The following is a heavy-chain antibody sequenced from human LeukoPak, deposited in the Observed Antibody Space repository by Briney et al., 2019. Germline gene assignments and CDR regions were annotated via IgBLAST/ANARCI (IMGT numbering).Heavy chain of an antibody. V-gene: IGHV1-58*02. D-gene: IGHD6-13*01. CDR2: IVVGSGNT. J-gene: IGHJ6*03. CDR3: AKDPLSSSWSWDYYYMDV. CDR1: GFTFTSSA. Sequence: GASVKVSCKASGFTFTSSAMQWVRQARGQRLEWIGWIVVGSGNTNYAQKFQERVTITRDMSTSTAYMELSSLRSEDTAVYYCAKDPLSSSWSWDYYYMDVWGKGTTVTVSS.